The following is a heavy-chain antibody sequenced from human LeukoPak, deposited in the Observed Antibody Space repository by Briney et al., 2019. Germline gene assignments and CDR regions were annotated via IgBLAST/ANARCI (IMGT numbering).Heavy chain of an antibody. D-gene: IGHD1-26*01. V-gene: IGHV3-30*04. CDR2: ISYDGSNK. CDR3: AKEYTGTFAPFPSSFDN. J-gene: IGHJ4*02. CDR1: GFTFSSYA. Sequence: GGALRLSCAASGFTFSSYAMHWVRQAPGKGLEWVAVISYDGSNKYYADAVKGRFTISRDNSKNTLYLQMNSLSAEDTAIYYCAKEYTGTFAPFPSSFDNWGQGTLVTVSS.